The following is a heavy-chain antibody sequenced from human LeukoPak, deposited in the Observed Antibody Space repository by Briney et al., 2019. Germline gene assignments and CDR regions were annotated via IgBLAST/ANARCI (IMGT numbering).Heavy chain of an antibody. V-gene: IGHV5-51*03. D-gene: IGHD3-10*02. CDR3: ARYANVRYFDY. CDR1: GYSFTSYW. Sequence: PGESLKISCKGSGYSFTSYWIGWVRQMAGKGLEGMGVIYPGDSDTRYSPSFQGQFTISADKSISTAYLQWSSLKASDTAMYYCARYANVRYFDYWGQGTLVTVSS. J-gene: IGHJ4*02. CDR2: IYPGDSDT.